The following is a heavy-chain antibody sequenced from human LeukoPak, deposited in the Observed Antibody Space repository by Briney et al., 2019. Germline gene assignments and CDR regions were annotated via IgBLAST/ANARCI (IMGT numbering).Heavy chain of an antibody. V-gene: IGHV3-23*01. J-gene: IGHJ3*02. CDR2: ISGSGGST. Sequence: GGSLRLSCAASGFTFSSYAMSWVRQAPGKGLEWVSAISGSGGSTYYADSVKGRFTISRDNSKNTLYLQMNSLRAEDTAVYYCAKVSGDIVVVVADDAFDIWGQGTMVTVSS. D-gene: IGHD2-15*01. CDR1: GFTFSSYA. CDR3: AKVSGDIVVVVADDAFDI.